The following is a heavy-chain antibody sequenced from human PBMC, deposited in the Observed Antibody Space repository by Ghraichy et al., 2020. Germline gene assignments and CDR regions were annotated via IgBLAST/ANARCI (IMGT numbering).Heavy chain of an antibody. CDR3: ATETGDKGGYDY. CDR1: GFTFSSHW. J-gene: IGHJ4*02. CDR2: IKEDGSEK. V-gene: IGHV3-7*01. D-gene: IGHD7-27*01. Sequence: GGSLRLSCAASGFTFSSHWMSWVRQAPGKGLEWVANIKEDGSEKYYVDSVKGRFTISRDNAKNSLYLQMNSLRVEDTAVYYCATETGDKGGYDYWGQGTLVTVSS.